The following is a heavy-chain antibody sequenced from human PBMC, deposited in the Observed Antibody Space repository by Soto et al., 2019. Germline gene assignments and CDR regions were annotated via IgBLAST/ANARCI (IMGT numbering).Heavy chain of an antibody. J-gene: IGHJ4*02. V-gene: IGHV1-18*01. CDR3: ARERGGYSYGDY. Sequence: QVQLVQSGAEVKKPGASVKVSCKASGYTFTSYGITWVRQAPGQGLEWMGWVNIYEGSTNYAQKFQGRVTMTTDTSTSTGYLELRSLRSDDTAIYSCARERGGYSYGDYWGQGTLVTVSS. CDR1: GYTFTSYG. CDR2: VNIYEGST. D-gene: IGHD5-18*01.